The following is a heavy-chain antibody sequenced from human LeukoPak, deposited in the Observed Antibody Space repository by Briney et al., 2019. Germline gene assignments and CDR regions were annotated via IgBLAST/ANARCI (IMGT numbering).Heavy chain of an antibody. J-gene: IGHJ3*02. D-gene: IGHD2-15*01. CDR3: ARDKGPYCSGGSCYGVGAFDI. CDR2: INPNSGGT. Sequence: ASVKVSCKASGYTFTGYYMHWVRQAPGQGLEWMGWINPNSGGTKYAQKFQGRFTMTRDTSISTAYMELSSLTSDDTAVYYCARDKGPYCSGGSCYGVGAFDIWGQGTMVTVSS. CDR1: GYTFTGYY. V-gene: IGHV1-2*02.